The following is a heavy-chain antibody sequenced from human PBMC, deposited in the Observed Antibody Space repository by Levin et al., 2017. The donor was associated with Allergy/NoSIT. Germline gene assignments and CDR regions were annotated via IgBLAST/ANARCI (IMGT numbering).Heavy chain of an antibody. CDR3: SRPIAVAYMHFDP. V-gene: IGHV3-49*03. D-gene: IGHD6-19*01. CDR2: IRSEAHGGTS. Sequence: PGGSLRLSCSASGFTFADYATSWFRQPPGKGLEWVGFIRSEAHGGTSEFAASVKGRFTFSRDESKSIAYLQMNSLKTEDTAVYYCSRPIAVAYMHFDPWGQGTLVTVSS. CDR1: GFTFADYA. J-gene: IGHJ5*02.